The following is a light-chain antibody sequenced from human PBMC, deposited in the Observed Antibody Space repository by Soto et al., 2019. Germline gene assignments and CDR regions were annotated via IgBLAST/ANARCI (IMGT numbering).Light chain of an antibody. CDR1: QSVSSSY. Sequence: EIVLTQSPGTLSLSPGERATLSCRASQSVSSSYLAWYQQKPGQAPRLLIYDASSRATGIPDRFSGSGSGTDFTLTISRLEPEDFAVYYCQQYASSRTFGQGTKVEIK. CDR3: QQYASSRT. J-gene: IGKJ1*01. V-gene: IGKV3-20*01. CDR2: DAS.